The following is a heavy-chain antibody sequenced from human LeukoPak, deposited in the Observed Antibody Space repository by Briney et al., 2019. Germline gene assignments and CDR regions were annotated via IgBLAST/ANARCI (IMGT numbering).Heavy chain of an antibody. J-gene: IGHJ4*02. Sequence: GGSLRLSCAASGFTFSSYAMSWVRQAPGKGLEWVSAISGSGGSTYYADSVKGRFTISRDNSKNTLYLQMNSLRAEDTAVYYCARALTQQLWRPFDYWGQGTLVTVSS. V-gene: IGHV3-23*01. CDR1: GFTFSSYA. CDR2: ISGSGGST. D-gene: IGHD5-18*01. CDR3: ARALTQQLWRPFDY.